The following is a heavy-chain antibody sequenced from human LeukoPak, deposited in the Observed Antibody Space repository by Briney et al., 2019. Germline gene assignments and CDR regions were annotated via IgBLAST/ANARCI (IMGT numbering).Heavy chain of an antibody. J-gene: IGHJ4*02. V-gene: IGHV4-59*01. CDR1: DGAITGYY. Sequence: SETLSLTCTVSDGAITGYYWGWIRQPPGKGLDWIGHLHYGGSTNYNPSLKSRVTISVNTSKNHFSLKLSSVTAADTAVYYCARGYSTSWTYYFDYWGQGALVTVSS. CDR3: ARGYSTSWTYYFDY. CDR2: LHYGGST. D-gene: IGHD6-13*01.